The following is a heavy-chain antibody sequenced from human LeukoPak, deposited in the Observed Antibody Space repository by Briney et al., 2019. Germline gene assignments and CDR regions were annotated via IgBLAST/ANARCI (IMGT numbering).Heavy chain of an antibody. Sequence: PGGSLRLSCAASGFTFSSYAMSWVRQAPGKGLEWVSAISGSGGSTYYADSVKGRFTISRDNSKYTLYLQMNSLRAEDTAVYYCAKTNTYCSGGSCSTVPLGYWGQGTLVTVSS. V-gene: IGHV3-23*01. CDR1: GFTFSSYA. CDR3: AKTNTYCSGGSCSTVPLGY. J-gene: IGHJ4*02. CDR2: ISGSGGST. D-gene: IGHD2-15*01.